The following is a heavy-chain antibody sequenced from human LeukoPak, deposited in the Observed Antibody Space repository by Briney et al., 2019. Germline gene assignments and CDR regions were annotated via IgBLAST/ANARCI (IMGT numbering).Heavy chain of an antibody. Sequence: PGGSLRLSCAASGFSFSTCAMSWVRQAPGKGLEWVSSITSSGESTYYAGSVKGQFTISRDNSKNTVYLQMNSLRAEDTAVYYCANDRPHYYGSNGHYYRRDGDYWGQGTLVTVSS. CDR1: GFSFSTCA. D-gene: IGHD3-22*01. CDR3: ANDRPHYYGSNGHYYRRDGDY. V-gene: IGHV3-23*01. CDR2: ITSSGEST. J-gene: IGHJ4*02.